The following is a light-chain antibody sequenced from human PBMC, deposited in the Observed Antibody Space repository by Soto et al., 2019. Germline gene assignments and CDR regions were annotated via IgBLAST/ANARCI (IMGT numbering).Light chain of an antibody. CDR2: DVT. V-gene: IGLV2-11*01. Sequence: QSVLTQPRSVSGSPGQSVTISCTGTSSDIGGYKYVSWYQHNPGRAPKLMIYDVTKRPSGVPDRFSASKSGNTASLTISGLQAEDEADYYCCSYAGRYTFLFGTGTKVTVL. J-gene: IGLJ1*01. CDR3: CSYAGRYTFL. CDR1: SSDIGGYKY.